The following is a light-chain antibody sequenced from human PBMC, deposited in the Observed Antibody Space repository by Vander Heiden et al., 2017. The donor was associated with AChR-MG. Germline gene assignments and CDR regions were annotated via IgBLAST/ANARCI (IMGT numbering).Light chain of an antibody. CDR3: QVWDSGSDQGV. CDR2: EDD. Sequence: SYVLTQSPSVSVAPGKTATITCRGNNVGSKTVHWYQQRPGQAPRLVVHEDDDRPSGIPERFSGSNSGNTATLTISRVGAGDEADYYCQVWDSGSDQGVFGGGTTLTVL. CDR1: NVGSKT. V-gene: IGLV3-21*03. J-gene: IGLJ3*02.